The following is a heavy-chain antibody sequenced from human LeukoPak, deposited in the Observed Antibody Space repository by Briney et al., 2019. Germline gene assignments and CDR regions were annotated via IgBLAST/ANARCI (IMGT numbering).Heavy chain of an antibody. CDR2: ISWNSGSI. Sequence: GGSLRLSCAASGFSFADYDMSWVRQAPGKGLEWVSGISWNSGSIGYADSVKGRFTISRDNAKNSLYLQMNSLRAEDTALYYCAKAYCSSTSCYSDYWGQGTLVTVSS. CDR3: AKAYCSSTSCYSDY. CDR1: GFSFADYD. V-gene: IGHV3-9*01. J-gene: IGHJ4*02. D-gene: IGHD2-2*01.